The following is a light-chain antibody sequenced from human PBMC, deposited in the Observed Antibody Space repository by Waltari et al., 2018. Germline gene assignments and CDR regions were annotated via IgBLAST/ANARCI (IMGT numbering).Light chain of an antibody. CDR1: SGRIATNY. CDR2: DDR. Sequence: FMLTQPHSVSVSPGKTVTIPCTASSGRIATNYVHWYQQRPGSAPTTVIYDDRQRPSGVPDRFSGSIDDFSNSASLTISELQTEDEADYYCQSYYNRSLVFGGGTRLTVL. CDR3: QSYYNRSLV. V-gene: IGLV6-57*02. J-gene: IGLJ2*01.